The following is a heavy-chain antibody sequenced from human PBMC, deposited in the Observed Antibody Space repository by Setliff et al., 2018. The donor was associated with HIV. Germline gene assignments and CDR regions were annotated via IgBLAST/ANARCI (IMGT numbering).Heavy chain of an antibody. CDR3: ARVGDFYDGSGHYSVLDAFDM. D-gene: IGHD3-22*01. Sequence: SETLSLTCAVYGGSFSGYFWTWIRQPPQKRLEWIGEINHGGDTNYNPSLKSRVTISVDTSKNQFSLKLSSVTAADTAVYYCARVGDFYDGSGHYSVLDAFDMWGQVTKVTVSS. CDR1: GGSFSGYF. CDR2: INHGGDT. V-gene: IGHV4-34*01. J-gene: IGHJ3*02.